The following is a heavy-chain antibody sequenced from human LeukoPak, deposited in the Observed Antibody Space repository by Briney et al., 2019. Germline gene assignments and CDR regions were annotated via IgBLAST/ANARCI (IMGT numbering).Heavy chain of an antibody. CDR3: ASAPPEMAILTPFDY. Sequence: GASVKVSCKASGGTFSSYAISWVRQAPGQGREWMGGIIPIFGTANYAQKFQGRVTITTDESTSTAYMELSSLRSEDTAVYYCASAPPEMAILTPFDYWGQGTLVTVSS. J-gene: IGHJ4*02. CDR1: GGTFSSYA. V-gene: IGHV1-69*05. D-gene: IGHD5-24*01. CDR2: IIPIFGTA.